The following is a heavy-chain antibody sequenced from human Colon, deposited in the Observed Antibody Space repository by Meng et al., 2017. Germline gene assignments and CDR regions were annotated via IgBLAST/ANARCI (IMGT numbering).Heavy chain of an antibody. V-gene: IGHV4-59*01. CDR3: AAYGSGTNYANNWFDP. CDR1: GGSITSYY. CDR2: IYYSGGP. D-gene: IGHD3-10*01. Sequence: QGHLQESGPGLVKPSETLSLTCTVSGGSITSYYWSWIRQSPGKGLEWIGNIYYSGGPNYNPSLKSRVTLSVDMSKNQFSLKLKSVTAADTAVYYCAAYGSGTNYANNWFDPWGQGTLVTVSS. J-gene: IGHJ5*02.